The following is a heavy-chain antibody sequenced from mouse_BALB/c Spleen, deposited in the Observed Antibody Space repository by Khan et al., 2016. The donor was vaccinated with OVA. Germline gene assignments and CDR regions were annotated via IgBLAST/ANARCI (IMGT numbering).Heavy chain of an antibody. CDR1: GFTFSTYA. D-gene: IGHD4-1*01. CDR2: INSDGYYT. Sequence: EVQLQESGGDLVKPGGSLRLSCAASGFTFSTYAMSWVRQPPGKRLEWVATINSDGYYTYYPDTVKERFTFSRNNAENTLYLQMSSLKSEDTAIYYCASHLTGSFAYWGQGTLLTVSA. CDR3: ASHLTGSFAY. V-gene: IGHV5-6*01. J-gene: IGHJ3*01.